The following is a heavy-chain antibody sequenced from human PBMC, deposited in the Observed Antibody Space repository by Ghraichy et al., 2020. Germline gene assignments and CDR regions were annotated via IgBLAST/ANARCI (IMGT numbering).Heavy chain of an antibody. V-gene: IGHV1-2*06. D-gene: IGHD6-19*01. Sequence: ASVKVSCKASGYTFTGYYMHWVRQAPGQGLEWMGRINPNSGGTNYAQKFQGRVTMTRDTSISTAYMELSRLRSDDTAVYYCARDLLIAVAGEGEDAFDIWGQGTMVTVSS. CDR1: GYTFTGYY. CDR3: ARDLLIAVAGEGEDAFDI. CDR2: INPNSGGT. J-gene: IGHJ3*02.